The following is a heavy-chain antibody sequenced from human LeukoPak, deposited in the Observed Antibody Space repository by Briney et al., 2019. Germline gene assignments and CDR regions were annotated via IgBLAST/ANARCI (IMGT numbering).Heavy chain of an antibody. Sequence: GGSLRLSCVASGFTFNNYAMTWVRQAPGKGLEWVSAIRGSGDYTYYADSVKGRFTISRDNSKSTLYLQMNSLRDEDTAVYYCAKSAVLMWFGELHYWGQGALVTVSS. CDR1: GFTFNNYA. CDR3: AKSAVLMWFGELHY. CDR2: IRGSGDYT. V-gene: IGHV3-23*01. J-gene: IGHJ4*02. D-gene: IGHD3-10*01.